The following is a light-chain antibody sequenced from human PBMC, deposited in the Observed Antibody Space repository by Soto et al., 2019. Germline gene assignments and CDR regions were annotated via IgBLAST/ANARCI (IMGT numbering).Light chain of an antibody. CDR3: SSYTSSSTVV. J-gene: IGLJ2*01. Sequence: QSVLTQPASVSGSPGQSITISCTGTNSDVGAYNYVSWYQQHSDKAPKLMIYEVSNRPSGVSNRFSGSKSGNTASLTISGLQAEDEADYYCSSYTSSSTVVFGGGTKLTVL. V-gene: IGLV2-14*01. CDR2: EVS. CDR1: NSDVGAYNY.